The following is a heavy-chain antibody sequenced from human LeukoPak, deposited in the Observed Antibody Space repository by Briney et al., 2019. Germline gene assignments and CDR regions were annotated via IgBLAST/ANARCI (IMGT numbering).Heavy chain of an antibody. CDR3: ARGGPAVYYDFWSGYLLDRFDP. J-gene: IGHJ5*02. CDR1: GGSISSYY. V-gene: IGHV4-59*01. D-gene: IGHD3-3*01. CDR2: IYYSGST. Sequence: SETLSLTCTVSGGSISSYYWSWIRQPPGKGLEWIGYIYYSGSTNYNPSLKSRVTISVDTSKNQFSLKLSSVPAADTAVYYCARGGPAVYYDFWSGYLLDRFDPWGQGTLVTVSS.